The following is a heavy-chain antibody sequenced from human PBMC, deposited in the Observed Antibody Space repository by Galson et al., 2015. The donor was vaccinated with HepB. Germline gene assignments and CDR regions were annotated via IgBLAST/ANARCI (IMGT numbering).Heavy chain of an antibody. J-gene: IGHJ4*02. D-gene: IGHD6-13*01. CDR1: GFTSSTSW. Sequence: SLRLSCAASGFTSSTSWMNWIRQAPGKGLEWVANINQDGSEKYYVASVRGRFTISRDNAKNSLHLQMNSLRAEDTAVYYCATDLKGSSSWSWAFDDWGQRTLVTVSS. V-gene: IGHV3-7*01. CDR2: INQDGSEK. CDR3: ATDLKGSSSWSWAFDD.